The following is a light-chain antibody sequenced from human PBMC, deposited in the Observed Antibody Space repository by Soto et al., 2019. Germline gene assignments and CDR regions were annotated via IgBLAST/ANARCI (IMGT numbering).Light chain of an antibody. J-gene: IGKJ1*01. CDR1: QTVSSSY. Sequence: EIVLTQSPGTPSLSPGEGATLSCRASQTVSSSYLAWYQQKPGQAPRLVMYGASSRAAGIPDRFSGSGSGTECTLTISRLETEDVAVYSCQQYASSPWTFGQGTKVDIK. CDR2: GAS. CDR3: QQYASSPWT. V-gene: IGKV3-20*01.